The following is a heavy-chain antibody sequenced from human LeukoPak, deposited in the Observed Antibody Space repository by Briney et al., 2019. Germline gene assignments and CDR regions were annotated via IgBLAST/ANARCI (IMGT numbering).Heavy chain of an antibody. D-gene: IGHD5-12*01. CDR1: GFTFDDYA. Sequence: GRSLRLSCAASGFTFDDYAMHWVRQAPGKGLEWVSGISWNSGSIGYADSVKGRFTISRDNAKNSLYLQMNSLRAEDMALYYCAKDTTPLASYFDYWGQGTLVTVSS. V-gene: IGHV3-9*03. CDR2: ISWNSGSI. J-gene: IGHJ4*02. CDR3: AKDTTPLASYFDY.